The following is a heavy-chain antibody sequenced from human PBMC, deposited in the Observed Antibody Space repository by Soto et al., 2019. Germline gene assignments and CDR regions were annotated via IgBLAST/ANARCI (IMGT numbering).Heavy chain of an antibody. J-gene: IGHJ4*02. CDR1: GITFSDAW. D-gene: IGHD2-21*01. CDR3: TTDDGDAV. V-gene: IGHV3-15*01. CDR2: IKSKPDGGTA. Sequence: EVQLVESGGGLVKPGGSLRLSCAASGITFSDAWLTWVRQAPGKGLEWVGRIKSKPDGGTADYVAPVKGRFTISRDDSKNTVYLQMNSLKMEDTAMYYCTTDDGDAVWGQGTLSPSPQ.